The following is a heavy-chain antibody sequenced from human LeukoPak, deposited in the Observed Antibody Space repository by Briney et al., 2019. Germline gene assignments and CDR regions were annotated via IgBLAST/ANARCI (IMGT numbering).Heavy chain of an antibody. V-gene: IGHV3-48*03. J-gene: IGHJ4*02. CDR3: AYSSRLYFDY. D-gene: IGHD6-13*01. CDR1: GFTFSNYE. Sequence: GGSLRLSCAASGFTFSNYEMNWVRQAPGKGLEWVSYISRSGTSTYYADSVKGRFTMSRDNAKNSLYLHMHSLRTEDTAVHYCAYSSRLYFDYWGQGTLVTVSS. CDR2: ISRSGTST.